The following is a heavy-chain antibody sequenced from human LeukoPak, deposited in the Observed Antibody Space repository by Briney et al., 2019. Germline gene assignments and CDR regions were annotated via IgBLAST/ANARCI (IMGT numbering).Heavy chain of an antibody. D-gene: IGHD6-19*01. CDR3: ARSRPPYSSGWPFDY. V-gene: IGHV1-69*13. CDR2: IIPIFGTA. CDR1: GGTFSSYA. Sequence: ASVKVSCKASGGTFSSYAISWVRQAPGQGLEWMGGIIPIFGTANYAQKFQGRVTITADESTSTAYMELSSLRSEDTAVYYCARSRPPYSSGWPFDYWGQGTLVTVSS. J-gene: IGHJ4*02.